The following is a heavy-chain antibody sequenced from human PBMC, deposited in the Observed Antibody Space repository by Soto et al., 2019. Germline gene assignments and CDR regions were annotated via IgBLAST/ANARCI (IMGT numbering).Heavy chain of an antibody. CDR2: ISYDGSNK. CDR3: AKDRSGRYYYGMDV. V-gene: IGHV3-30-3*01. Sequence: GGSLRLSCAASGFTFSSYAMHWVRQAPGKGLEWVAVISYDGSNKYYADSVKGRFTISRDNSKNTLYLQMNSLRAEDTAVYYCAKDRSGRYYYGMDVWGQGTTVTVSS. J-gene: IGHJ6*02. CDR1: GFTFSSYA.